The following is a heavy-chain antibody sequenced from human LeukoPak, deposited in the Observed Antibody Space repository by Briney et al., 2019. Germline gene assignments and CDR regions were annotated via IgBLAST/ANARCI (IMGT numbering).Heavy chain of an antibody. CDR1: GFTFSNYW. CDR2: IKQDGNEE. Sequence: GGSLRLSCAASGFTFSNYWMNWVRQAPGKGPEWVANIKQDGNEEYYVDSVKGRFTISRDNAKNSLYLQMNSVSAEDTAVYYCVREDDNWGQGILVTVSS. D-gene: IGHD3-9*01. V-gene: IGHV3-7*01. CDR3: VREDDN. J-gene: IGHJ4*02.